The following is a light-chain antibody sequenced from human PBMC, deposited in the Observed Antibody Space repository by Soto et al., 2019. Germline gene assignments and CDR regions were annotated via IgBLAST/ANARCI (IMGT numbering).Light chain of an antibody. V-gene: IGKV1-5*03. Sequence: DIQMTQSPSTLSASVGDRVTLTCRASQSISGWLAWYQQKPGKVPNLLIYNASTLESGVPSRFSGSGSGTEFTLTISSLQPDDFAIYYCQQVSTCPTFTFGPGTKVDIK. CDR2: NAS. J-gene: IGKJ3*01. CDR1: QSISGW. CDR3: QQVSTCPTFT.